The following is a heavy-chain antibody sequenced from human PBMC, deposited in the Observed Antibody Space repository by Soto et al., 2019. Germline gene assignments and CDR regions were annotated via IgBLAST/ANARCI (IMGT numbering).Heavy chain of an antibody. Sequence: PSETLSLTCGVSGDSISSYYWGWIRQPPGKGLEWIGYISYSGSTNYNPSLNSRVTISIGTSKKQFSLRLSSVTAADTAVYYCARGAGDLMTGYLYYFDYWGQGTLVTVSS. CDR2: ISYSGST. D-gene: IGHD3-9*01. V-gene: IGHV4-59*01. CDR1: GDSISSYY. J-gene: IGHJ4*02. CDR3: ARGAGDLMTGYLYYFDY.